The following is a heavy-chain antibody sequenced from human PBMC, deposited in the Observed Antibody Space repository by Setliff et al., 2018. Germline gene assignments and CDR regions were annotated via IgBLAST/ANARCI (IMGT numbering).Heavy chain of an antibody. V-gene: IGHV1-69*13. D-gene: IGHD4-17*01. J-gene: IGHJ4*02. CDR2: IIPIFGTT. Sequence: GASVKVSCKASGGTFNTYAISWARQAPGQGLEWMGGIIPIFGTTNYAQKFQGRVTITADEATSTAYMELSSLRSEDTAVYYCARDFLGIHIDHGNALDDYWGQGTLVTVSS. CDR3: ARDFLGIHIDHGNALDDY. CDR1: GGTFNTYA.